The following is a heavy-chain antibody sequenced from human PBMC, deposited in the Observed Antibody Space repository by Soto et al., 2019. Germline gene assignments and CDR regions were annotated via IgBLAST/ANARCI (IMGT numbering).Heavy chain of an antibody. V-gene: IGHV1-3*01. Sequence: QVQLVQSGAEVRKPGASVKVSCKASGYTFTSYAMHWVRQAPGQRLEWMGWINAGNGNTKYSQKFQGRVTITRDPSASTAYMELSSPRSEDTALYYCARSPGGPYAPGDYWGQGTLVTVSP. D-gene: IGHD2-15*01. J-gene: IGHJ4*02. CDR2: INAGNGNT. CDR1: GYTFTSYA. CDR3: ARSPGGPYAPGDY.